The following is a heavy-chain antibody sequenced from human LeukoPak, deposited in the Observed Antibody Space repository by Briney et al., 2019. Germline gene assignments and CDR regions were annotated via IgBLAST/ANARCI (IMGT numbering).Heavy chain of an antibody. CDR2: IKQDGSEK. D-gene: IGHD6-19*01. J-gene: IGHJ4*02. CDR3: ARDPGSGWYGGDY. CDR1: GFTFSGYW. Sequence: GGSLRLSCAASGFTFSGYWMSWVRQAPGKGLEWVANIKQDGSEKYYVDSVKGRFTISRDNAKNSLYLQMNSLRAEDTAVYYCARDPGSGWYGGDYWGQGTLVTVSS. V-gene: IGHV3-7*03.